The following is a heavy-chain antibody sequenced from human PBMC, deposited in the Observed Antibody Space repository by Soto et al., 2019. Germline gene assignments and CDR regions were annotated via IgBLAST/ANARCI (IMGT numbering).Heavy chain of an antibody. V-gene: IGHV1-18*01. J-gene: IGHJ4*02. D-gene: IGHD2-15*01. CDR1: GYTFTSYG. CDR2: ISAYNGNT. Sequence: ASVKVSCKASGYTFTSYGISWVRQAPGQGLEWMGWISAYNGNTNYAQKLQGRVTMTTDTSTSTAYMELRSLRSDVTAVYYCARDWYCSGGSCLGYWGQGTLVTVSS. CDR3: ARDWYCSGGSCLGY.